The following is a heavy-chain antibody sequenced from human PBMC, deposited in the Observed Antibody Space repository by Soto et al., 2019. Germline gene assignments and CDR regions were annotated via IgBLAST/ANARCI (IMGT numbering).Heavy chain of an antibody. CDR1: GGFISSYY. J-gene: IGHJ4*02. V-gene: IGHV4-59*01. D-gene: IGHD3-22*01. CDR3: ARSIDSSGFYFSNC. Sequence: PSETLSVTCTVSGGFISSYYWSWIRQSPGKGLELIGYIHHTGSTNYNPSLKSRVTMSLDTSRNQFSLKLYSVTAADTAVYYCARSIDSSGFYFSNCWGQGTLVTVSS. CDR2: IHHTGST.